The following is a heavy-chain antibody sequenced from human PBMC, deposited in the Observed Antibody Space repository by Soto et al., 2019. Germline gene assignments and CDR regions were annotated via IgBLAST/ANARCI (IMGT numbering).Heavy chain of an antibody. Sequence: GGSLRLSCAAAGFTVSSNDMSWVHQAPGKGLEWVSVIYSGGSTYYADSVKGRFTISRDNSKNTLYLQMNSLRAEDTVVYYCARAPDQGSSSSRYYFDYWGQGTLVTVSS. CDR3: ARAPDQGSSSSRYYFDY. CDR2: IYSGGST. D-gene: IGHD6-6*01. V-gene: IGHV3-53*01. CDR1: GFTVSSND. J-gene: IGHJ4*02.